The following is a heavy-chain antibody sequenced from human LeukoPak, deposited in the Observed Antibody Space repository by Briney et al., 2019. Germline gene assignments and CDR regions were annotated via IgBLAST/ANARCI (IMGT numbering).Heavy chain of an antibody. CDR1: GFTFSSYG. Sequence: GGSLRLSCAASGFTFSSYGMHLVRQAPGKGLEWVAVISYDGSNKYYADSVKGRFTISRDNSKNTLYLQMNSLRAEDTAVYYCAKDQGHRTEAGVFDYWGQGTLVTVSS. CDR3: AKDQGHRTEAGVFDY. D-gene: IGHD6-19*01. V-gene: IGHV3-30*18. J-gene: IGHJ4*02. CDR2: ISYDGSNK.